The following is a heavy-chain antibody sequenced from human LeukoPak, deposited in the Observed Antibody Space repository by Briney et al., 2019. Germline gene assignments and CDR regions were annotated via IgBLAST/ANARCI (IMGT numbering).Heavy chain of an antibody. CDR2: ISYDGSNK. J-gene: IGHJ3*02. CDR3: ARDYYDSSGYQRLHAFDI. D-gene: IGHD3-22*01. V-gene: IGHV3-30-3*01. CDR1: GFTFSSYA. Sequence: GGSLRLSCAASGFTFSSYAMHWVRQAPGKGLEWVAVISYDGSNKYYADSVKGRFTISRDNSKNTLYLQMNSLRAEDTAVYYCARDYYDSSGYQRLHAFDIWGQGTVVTVSS.